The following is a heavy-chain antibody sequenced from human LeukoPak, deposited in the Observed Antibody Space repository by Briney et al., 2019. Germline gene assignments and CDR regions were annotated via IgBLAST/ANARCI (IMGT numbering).Heavy chain of an antibody. D-gene: IGHD6-19*01. CDR3: AKDQNSVAVAGSVDY. CDR1: GFTFDDYA. CDR2: VSWRSGGI. Sequence: PGRSLRFSCVASGFTFDDYAMHWVRQAPGKGLEWVSGVSWRSGGIGYTDSVKGRFTISRDDAKNSLFLQMNSLTAEDTALYYCAKDQNSVAVAGSVDYWGQGTLVTVSS. J-gene: IGHJ4*02. V-gene: IGHV3-9*01.